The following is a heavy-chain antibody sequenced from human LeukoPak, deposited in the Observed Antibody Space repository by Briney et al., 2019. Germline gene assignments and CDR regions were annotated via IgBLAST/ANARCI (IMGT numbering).Heavy chain of an antibody. D-gene: IGHD1-26*01. CDR2: ITWNSDSI. CDR1: GFIFDDYA. CDR3: AKHIVGACFDY. Sequence: GGSLRLSCAASGFIFDDYAMHWVRQAPGKGLEWVSGITWNSDSIDYADSVKGRFTISRDNSKNTLYLQMNSLRAEDTAVYYCAKHIVGACFDYWGQGTLVTVSS. V-gene: IGHV3-9*01. J-gene: IGHJ4*02.